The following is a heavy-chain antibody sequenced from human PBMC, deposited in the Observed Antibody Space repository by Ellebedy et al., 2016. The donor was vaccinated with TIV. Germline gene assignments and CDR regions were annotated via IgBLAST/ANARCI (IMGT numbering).Heavy chain of an antibody. CDR2: IYYSGST. V-gene: IGHV4-59*12. Sequence: SETLSLTCTVSGGSISSYYWSWIRQPPGKGLEWIGYIYYSGSTNYNPSLKSRVTISVDTSKNQFSLKLSSVTAADTAVYYCARDVRNWVRGVIPYGMDVWGQGTTVTVSS. CDR1: GGSISSYY. D-gene: IGHD3-10*01. J-gene: IGHJ6*02. CDR3: ARDVRNWVRGVIPYGMDV.